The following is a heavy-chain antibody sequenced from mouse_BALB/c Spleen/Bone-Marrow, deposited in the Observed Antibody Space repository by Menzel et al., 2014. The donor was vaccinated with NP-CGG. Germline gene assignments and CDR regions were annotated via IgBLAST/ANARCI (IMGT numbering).Heavy chain of an antibody. Sequence: EVQGVESGGGLVQPGGSLRLSYATSGFTFTDYYMSWVRQPPGKALEWLGFIRNKANGYTTEYSASVKGRFTISRDNSQSILYLQMNTLRAEDSATYYCARDDYYAMDYWGQGTSVTVSS. CDR3: ARDDYYAMDY. CDR2: IRNKANGYTT. J-gene: IGHJ4*01. V-gene: IGHV7-3*02. CDR1: GFTFTDYY.